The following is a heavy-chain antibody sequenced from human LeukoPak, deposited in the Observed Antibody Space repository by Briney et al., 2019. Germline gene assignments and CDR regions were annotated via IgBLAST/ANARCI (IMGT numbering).Heavy chain of an antibody. D-gene: IGHD1-26*01. CDR3: ARDPYSGSYGDYYYYYMDV. CDR2: ISSSSSTI. CDR1: GLTFSSYA. Sequence: GGSLRLSCAASGLTFSSYAMSWVRQAPGKGLEWVSYISSSSSTIYYADSVKGRFTISRDNAKNSLYLQMNSLRDEDTAVYYCARDPYSGSYGDYYYYYMDVWGKGTTVTISS. J-gene: IGHJ6*03. V-gene: IGHV3-48*02.